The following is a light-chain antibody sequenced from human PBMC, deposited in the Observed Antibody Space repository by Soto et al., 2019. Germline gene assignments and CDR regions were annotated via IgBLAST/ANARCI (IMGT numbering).Light chain of an antibody. V-gene: IGKV3-20*01. CDR3: QQYGSSMYT. CDR2: GAS. CDR1: QSVSSSY. Sequence: EIVLTQSPGTLSLSPGERATLSCRASQSVSSSYLAWYQQKPGQAPRVLIYGASSRATGIPDRFSGSGSGTDFTLTISRLEPEDFGVCYCQQYGSSMYTFGQGTKLEIK. J-gene: IGKJ2*01.